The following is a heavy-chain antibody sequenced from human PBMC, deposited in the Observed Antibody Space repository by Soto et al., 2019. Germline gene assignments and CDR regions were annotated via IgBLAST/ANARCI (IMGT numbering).Heavy chain of an antibody. V-gene: IGHV3-74*03. Sequence: GGSLRLSCAASGFAFERYWMHWVRQAPGKGLVWVSRIRSDGTDTTYADSVKGRFTSSRDNGKNILYLQMNSLRVDDTAVYYCARDDNWKDGESFDYWGQGTLVTVSS. CDR2: IRSDGTDT. J-gene: IGHJ4*02. CDR1: GFAFERYW. D-gene: IGHD1-20*01. CDR3: ARDDNWKDGESFDY.